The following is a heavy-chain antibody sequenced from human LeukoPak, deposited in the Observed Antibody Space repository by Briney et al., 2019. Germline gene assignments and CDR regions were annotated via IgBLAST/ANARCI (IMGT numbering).Heavy chain of an antibody. Sequence: GGSLRLSCAASGFTFSSYSMNWVRQAPGKGLEWVSSISSSSSYIYYADSVKGRFTISRDNAKNSLYLQMNSLRAEDTAVYYCARDRLVGATTVVYWGQGTLVTVSS. CDR3: ARDRLVGATTVVY. CDR1: GFTFSSYS. J-gene: IGHJ4*02. CDR2: ISSSSSYI. V-gene: IGHV3-21*01. D-gene: IGHD1-26*01.